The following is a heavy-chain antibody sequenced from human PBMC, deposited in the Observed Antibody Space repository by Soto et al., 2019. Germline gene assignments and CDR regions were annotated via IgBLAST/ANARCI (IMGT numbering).Heavy chain of an antibody. D-gene: IGHD6-13*01. V-gene: IGHV1-69*01. CDR1: EGTFNSYA. CDR3: ASGASRWYPYFFDS. Sequence: QARVVQSGAEVRKPGSSVKLSCKASEGTFNSYAIAWVRQAPGQGLEWMGGILPYYTTLNYAQKFQDRVTIPADDSTTTVYMELSSLRSDDTAVYFCASGASRWYPYFFDSWAQGTLVTVSS. CDR2: ILPYYTTL. J-gene: IGHJ4*02.